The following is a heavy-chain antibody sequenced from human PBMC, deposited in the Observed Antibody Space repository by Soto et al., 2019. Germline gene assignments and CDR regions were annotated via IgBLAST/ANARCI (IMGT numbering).Heavy chain of an antibody. Sequence: VGSLRLSCAASGFTFSDYYMSWIRQAPGKGLEWVSYISSSSSYTNYADSVKGRFTISRDNAKNSPYLQMNSLRAEDTAVYYCASRIAAAGPFDYWGQGTLVTVSS. CDR1: GFTFSDYY. CDR2: ISSSSSYT. D-gene: IGHD6-13*01. CDR3: ASRIAAAGPFDY. V-gene: IGHV3-11*06. J-gene: IGHJ4*02.